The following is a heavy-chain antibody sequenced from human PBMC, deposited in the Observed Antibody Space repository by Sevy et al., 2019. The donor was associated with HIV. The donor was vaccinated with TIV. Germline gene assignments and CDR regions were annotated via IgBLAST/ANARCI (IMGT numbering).Heavy chain of an antibody. D-gene: IGHD2-2*01. CDR2: IKSKTDGGTT. V-gene: IGHV3-15*01. Sequence: GVSLRLSCAASGFTFSNAWMSWVRQAPGKGLEWVGRIKSKTDGGTTDYAAPVKGRFTIQRDDSKNKLYLQRTSLKTEDTAVYYCTTDPLPAAMGPYYYYGMDVWGQGTTVTVSS. CDR1: GFTFSNAW. CDR3: TTDPLPAAMGPYYYYGMDV. J-gene: IGHJ6*02.